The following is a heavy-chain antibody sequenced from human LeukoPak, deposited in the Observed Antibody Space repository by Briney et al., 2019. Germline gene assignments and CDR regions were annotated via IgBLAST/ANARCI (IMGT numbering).Heavy chain of an antibody. V-gene: IGHV3-7*01. J-gene: IGHJ4*02. CDR2: MKYDGSEK. D-gene: IGHD6-13*01. Sequence: PGGPLRLSCAASGFTLSSYWMSWVRQAPGKGLEWVANMKYDGSEKYYVDSEKGRFTISRDNAKNSLYLQMNSLRAEDTAVYYCARDIEAAGLFLDYWGQGTLVTVSS. CDR1: GFTLSSYW. CDR3: ARDIEAAGLFLDY.